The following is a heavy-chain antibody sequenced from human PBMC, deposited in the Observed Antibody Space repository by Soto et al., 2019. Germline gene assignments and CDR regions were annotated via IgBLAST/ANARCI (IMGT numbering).Heavy chain of an antibody. V-gene: IGHV4-31*03. Sequence: SETLSLTCTVSGGSISSGGYYWSWIRQHPGKGLEWIGYIYYSGSTYYNPSLKSRVTISVDTSKNQFSLKLSSVTAADTAVYYCARVHCSGGSCYSSPGGTRGRANWFDPWGQGTLVTVSS. CDR3: ARVHCSGGSCYSSPGGTRGRANWFDP. D-gene: IGHD2-15*01. CDR2: IYYSGST. CDR1: GGSISSGGYY. J-gene: IGHJ5*02.